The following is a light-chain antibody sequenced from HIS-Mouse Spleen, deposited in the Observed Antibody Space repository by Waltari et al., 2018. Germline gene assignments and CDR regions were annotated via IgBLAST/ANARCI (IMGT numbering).Light chain of an antibody. CDR3: CSYAGSSTPVV. CDR2: EGS. CDR1: SSDVGSYNL. V-gene: IGLV2-23*01. J-gene: IGLJ2*01. Sequence: QSALTQPASVSGSPGQSITISCTGTSSDVGSYNLVSWYQQHPGKAPKLMIYEGSKGPSGVVKRFSGSKSGNTASLTSSGLQAEDEADYYCCSYAGSSTPVVFGGGTKLTVL.